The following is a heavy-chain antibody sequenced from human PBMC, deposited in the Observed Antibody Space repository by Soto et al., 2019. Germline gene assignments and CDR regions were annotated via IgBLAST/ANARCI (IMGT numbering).Heavy chain of an antibody. CDR3: ARGVTTGFYNWFDP. D-gene: IGHD1-1*01. V-gene: IGHV1-18*01. J-gene: IGHJ5*02. CDR1: GYISSSYD. CDR2: ISAYNGNT. Sequence: ASVKVSSKAPGYISSSYDISWVRQAPGQGLEWMGWISAYNGNTNYAQKLQGRVTMTTDTSTSTAYMELRSLRSDDTTVYYCARGVTTGFYNWFDPWGQGTLVTVSS.